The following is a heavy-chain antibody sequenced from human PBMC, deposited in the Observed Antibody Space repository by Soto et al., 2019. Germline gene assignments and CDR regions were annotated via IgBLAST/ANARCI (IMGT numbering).Heavy chain of an antibody. D-gene: IGHD1-26*01. CDR1: GFTFSNYA. J-gene: IGHJ2*01. CDR3: AKNLISGSHTNWNFDV. CDR2: IHGGGDYT. V-gene: IGHV3-23*01. Sequence: EVQVLESGGGLVQPGGSLRLSCAASGFTFSNYAMSWVRQAPGKGLEWVSTIHGGGDYTHYTYSVKGRFTISRDNSRNTVFRQMNSLRAAYTAVYYWAKNLISGSHTNWNFDVWGRGTLVSVSS.